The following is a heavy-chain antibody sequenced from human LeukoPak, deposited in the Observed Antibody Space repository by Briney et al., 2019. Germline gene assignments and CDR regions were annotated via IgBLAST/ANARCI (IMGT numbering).Heavy chain of an antibody. CDR2: IKQDGSEK. CDR1: GFSFSNYA. CDR3: ARGYYDILTGYYKAHYFDY. J-gene: IGHJ4*02. D-gene: IGHD3-9*01. V-gene: IGHV3-7*03. Sequence: GGSLRLSCSASGFSFSNYAMYWVRQAPGKGLEWVANIKQDGSEKYYVDSVKGRFTISRDNAKNSLYLQMNSLRAEDTAVYYCARGYYDILTGYYKAHYFDYWGQGTLVTLSS.